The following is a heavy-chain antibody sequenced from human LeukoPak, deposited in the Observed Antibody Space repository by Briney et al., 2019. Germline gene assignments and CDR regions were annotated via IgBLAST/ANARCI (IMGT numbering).Heavy chain of an antibody. J-gene: IGHJ5*02. CDR2: ISGGGENT. Sequence: GGSLRLSCAASGFRLGCFALSWVRQAPGKGLEWVATISGGGENTYYADSVTGRFTISRDFSKHTLSLQMSSLRAEDTALYYWAKEDGYQNSFYDPWGQGTLVTVSS. D-gene: IGHD3-22*01. CDR3: AKEDGYQNSFYDP. V-gene: IGHV3-23*01. CDR1: GFRLGCFA.